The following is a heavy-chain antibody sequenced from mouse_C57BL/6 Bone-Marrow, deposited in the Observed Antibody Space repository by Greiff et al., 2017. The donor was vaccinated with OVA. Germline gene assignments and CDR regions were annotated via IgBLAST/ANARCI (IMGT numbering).Heavy chain of an antibody. J-gene: IGHJ3*01. CDR1: GYTFTSYW. CDR3: ARVDFYYGSSYLVAY. V-gene: IGHV1-52*01. Sequence: QVQLQQPGAELVRPGSSVKLSCKASGYTFTSYWMHWVKQRPIQGLEWIGNIDPSDSETHYNQKFKDKATLTVDKSSSTAYMQLSSLTSEDSAVYYCARVDFYYGSSYLVAYWGQGTLVTVSA. D-gene: IGHD1-1*01. CDR2: IDPSDSET.